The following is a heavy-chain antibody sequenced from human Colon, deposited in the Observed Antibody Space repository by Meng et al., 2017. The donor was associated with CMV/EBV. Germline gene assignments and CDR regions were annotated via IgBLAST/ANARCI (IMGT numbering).Heavy chain of an antibody. CDR3: ARANRRLGGWFDP. J-gene: IGHJ5*02. V-gene: IGHV4-39*07. CDR2: IYYSGST. CDR1: GASIDSSHYY. D-gene: IGHD3-16*01. Sequence: GSLRLSCIVSGASIDSSHYYWALLRQPPGKGLEWIGNIYYSGSTYYNSSLKSRVTISVDTSKNLYSLKLSSLTAADSAIYYWARANRRLGGWFDPWGQGTLVTVSS.